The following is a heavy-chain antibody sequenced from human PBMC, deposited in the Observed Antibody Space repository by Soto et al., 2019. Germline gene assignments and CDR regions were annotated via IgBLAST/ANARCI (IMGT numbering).Heavy chain of an antibody. J-gene: IGHJ4*02. CDR3: AREGNSGTYYAN. D-gene: IGHD1-26*01. V-gene: IGHV1-3*01. Sequence: ASVKVSCKASGYTFTIYAMHWVRQAPGQRLEWMGIINASDGNTKYAQKFQGRVTMTRDTSTSTVYMELSSLRSDDTAVYYCAREGNSGTYYANWGQGTLVTV. CDR2: INASDGNT. CDR1: GYTFTIYA.